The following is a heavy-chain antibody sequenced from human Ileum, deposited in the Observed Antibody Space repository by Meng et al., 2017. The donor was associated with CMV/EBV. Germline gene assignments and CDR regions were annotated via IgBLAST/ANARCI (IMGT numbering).Heavy chain of an antibody. D-gene: IGHD2-15*01. CDR2: INPSGGSP. Sequence: ASVKVSCKASGYTFDDYYMHWVRQAPGQGLEWMGIINPSGGSPSYAQTLQGRVTMTRDTSTRTFYMELSSLTTVDTAVYYCARDFRGGTSKNYFDYWGQGTLVTVSS. V-gene: IGHV1-46*02. CDR1: GYTFDDYY. J-gene: IGHJ4*02. CDR3: ARDFRGGTSKNYFDY.